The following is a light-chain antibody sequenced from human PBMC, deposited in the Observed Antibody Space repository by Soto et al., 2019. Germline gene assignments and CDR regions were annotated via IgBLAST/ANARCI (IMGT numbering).Light chain of an antibody. CDR2: KAS. J-gene: IGKJ1*01. V-gene: IGKV1-5*03. CDR3: QQYNSYSWT. Sequence: DIQMTQSPSTLSSSVGDRVTITCRASQSISSWLAWYQQKPGKAPKRLIYKASSLESGVPSRFSGSGSGTEFTLTISSLQPDDFATYYCQQYNSYSWTLGQGTKVEIK. CDR1: QSISSW.